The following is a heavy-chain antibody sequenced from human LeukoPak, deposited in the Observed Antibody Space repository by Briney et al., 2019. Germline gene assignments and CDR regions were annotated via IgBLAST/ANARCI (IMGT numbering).Heavy chain of an antibody. CDR1: GGSFSGYY. D-gene: IGHD2-21*02. Sequence: SETLTLTCAAYGGSFSGYYCSWIRQPPGKGLEWIGEINHSGSTNYNPYLKRCISISVDTYNNQFSLKLSSVTAADTAVYYCARSKGDSRWFDLWGQGTVVMVSS. CDR3: ARSKGDSRWFDL. V-gene: IGHV4-34*01. CDR2: INHSGST. J-gene: IGHJ5*02.